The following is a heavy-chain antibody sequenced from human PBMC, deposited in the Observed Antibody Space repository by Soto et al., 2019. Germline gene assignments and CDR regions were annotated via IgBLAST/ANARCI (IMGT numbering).Heavy chain of an antibody. CDR3: TTVPSGWRAPGG. Sequence: EVQLVESGGGLVKPGGSLRLSCAASGFTVTNAWMSWVRQAPGKGPEWVGRIKGKTEGGTTDYAAPVRGRFTMSRDDSRNTLYLQMNSLKTEDTAVYYCTTVPSGWRAPGGWGQGTLVTVSS. D-gene: IGHD3-3*01. J-gene: IGHJ4*02. CDR2: IKGKTEGGTT. V-gene: IGHV3-15*01. CDR1: GFTVTNAW.